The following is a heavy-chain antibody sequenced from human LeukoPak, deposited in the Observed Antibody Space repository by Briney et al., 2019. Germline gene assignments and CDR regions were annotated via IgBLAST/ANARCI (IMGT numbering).Heavy chain of an antibody. J-gene: IGHJ4*02. CDR2: IYHTGST. V-gene: IGHV4-38-2*02. CDR1: GYSITSGYY. Sequence: PSETLSLTCTVSGYSITSGYYWGWVRQSPGKGLEWIGSIYHTGSTYKNPSLKSRVTMSVDTSKHQLSLNLNSVTVADTAVYYCARDGGNPDYWGPGILVTVSS. D-gene: IGHD3-16*01. CDR3: ARDGGNPDY.